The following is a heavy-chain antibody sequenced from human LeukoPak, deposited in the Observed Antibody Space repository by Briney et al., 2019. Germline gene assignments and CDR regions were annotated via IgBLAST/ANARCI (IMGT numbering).Heavy chain of an antibody. CDR1: GFTFSSYW. V-gene: IGHV3-7*01. D-gene: IGHD3-3*01. Sequence: GGSLRLSCAASGFTFSSYWMSWVRQAPGKGLEWVANIKQDGSEKYYVDSVKGRFTISRDNAKNSLYLQMNSLRAEDTAVYYCARDLRYYGFEWFDPWGQGTLVTVSS. J-gene: IGHJ5*02. CDR2: IKQDGSEK. CDR3: ARDLRYYGFEWFDP.